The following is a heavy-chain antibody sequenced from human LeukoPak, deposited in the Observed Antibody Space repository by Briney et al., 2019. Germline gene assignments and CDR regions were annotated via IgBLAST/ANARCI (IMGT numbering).Heavy chain of an antibody. V-gene: IGHV4-34*01. CDR3: AKGSTYFDN. CDR1: GGSFSDYY. J-gene: IGHJ4*02. Sequence: SETLSLTCAVYGGSFSDYYWTWIRQAPGKGLEWIWEINRGDYNPSLTNRVTISVDTSKNKFSLKLTTVTDADTGVYYCAKGSTYFDNWGQGTLVTVSS. CDR2: INRG. D-gene: IGHD1-1*01.